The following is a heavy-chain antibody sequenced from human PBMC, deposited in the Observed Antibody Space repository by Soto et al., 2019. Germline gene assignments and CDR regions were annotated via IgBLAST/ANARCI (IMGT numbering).Heavy chain of an antibody. CDR1: GFTFSDYY. V-gene: IGHV3-11*01. D-gene: IGHD3-10*01. CDR2: ISSSGSTL. Sequence: PGGSLRLSCAASGFTFSDYYMSWIRQAQGKGLEWVSYISSSGSTLYYADSVKARFTISRDNAKNSLYLQMNSLRAEDTAVYYCAREYYYGSGAYYMDVWGKGTTVTVSS. CDR3: AREYYYGSGAYYMDV. J-gene: IGHJ6*03.